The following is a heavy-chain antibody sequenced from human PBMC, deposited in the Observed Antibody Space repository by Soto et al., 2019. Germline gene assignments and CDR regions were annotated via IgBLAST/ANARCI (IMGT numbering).Heavy chain of an antibody. V-gene: IGHV3-66*02. Sequence: GGSLRLSCAASGFTVSSNYMSWVRQAPGKGLEWVSVIYSGGITYYADSVTGRFTISRDNSKNTLYLQMNSLRAEDTAVYYCARAGTYSSSSPYFHYWGQGTLVTVSS. D-gene: IGHD6-6*01. CDR3: ARAGTYSSSSPYFHY. J-gene: IGHJ4*02. CDR2: IYSGGIT. CDR1: GFTVSSNY.